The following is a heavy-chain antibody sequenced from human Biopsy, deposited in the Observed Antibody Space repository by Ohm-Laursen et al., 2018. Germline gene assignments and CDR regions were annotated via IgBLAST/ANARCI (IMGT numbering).Heavy chain of an antibody. Sequence: SQTLPLTCTVSGGSISSYYWNWIRQPPGKGLEWIGYIYYSGTTDYSPSLKSRVTISIDKSKNQFFLKLSSVTAEDTAVYYCARDDAATVIRGLYYWGQGALVTVSS. D-gene: IGHD3-10*01. J-gene: IGHJ4*02. V-gene: IGHV4-59*01. CDR2: IYYSGTT. CDR3: ARDDAATVIRGLYY. CDR1: GGSISSYY.